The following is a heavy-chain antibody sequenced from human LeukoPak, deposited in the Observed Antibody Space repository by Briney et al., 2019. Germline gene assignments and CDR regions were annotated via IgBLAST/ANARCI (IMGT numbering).Heavy chain of an antibody. CDR1: GGTFSSYA. D-gene: IGHD5-12*01. V-gene: IGHV1-69*04. CDR2: ITPILGIA. CDR3: ARIVATTRGYFDY. J-gene: IGHJ4*02. Sequence: GASVKVSCKASGGTFSSYAISWVRQAPGQGLEWMGRITPILGIANYAQKFQGRVTITADKSTSTAYMELSSLRSEDTAVYYCARIVATTRGYFDYWGQGTLVTVSS.